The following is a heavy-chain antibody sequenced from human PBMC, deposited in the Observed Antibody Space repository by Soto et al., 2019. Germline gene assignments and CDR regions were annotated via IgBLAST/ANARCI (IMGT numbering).Heavy chain of an antibody. V-gene: IGHV4-39*07. Sequence: PSETLSLTCTVSGGSIRSWSHYWDWIRQPPGKGLEWIGTINYSGSTNHNPSLKSRVTISVDTSKNQFSLNLSSVTAADTALYYCARGKSGSRRMDVWGQGTTVTVSS. CDR1: GGSIRSWSHY. CDR3: ARGKSGSRRMDV. CDR2: INYSGST. J-gene: IGHJ6*02. D-gene: IGHD3-22*01.